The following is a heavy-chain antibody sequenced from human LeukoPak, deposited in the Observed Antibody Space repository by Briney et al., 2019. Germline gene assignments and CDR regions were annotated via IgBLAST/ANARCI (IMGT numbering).Heavy chain of an antibody. V-gene: IGHV1-2*02. CDR2: INPKNAGT. CDR1: EYTFTGHY. Sequence: ASVKVSCKASEYTFTGHYMHWVRQAPGQGLEWMGWINPKNAGTNFAQRFQGRVTMTRDTSISTVYMELSRLRSDDTAVYYCARGVRSSGWSTWGQGTLVTVSS. CDR3: ARGVRSSGWST. D-gene: IGHD6-19*01. J-gene: IGHJ4*02.